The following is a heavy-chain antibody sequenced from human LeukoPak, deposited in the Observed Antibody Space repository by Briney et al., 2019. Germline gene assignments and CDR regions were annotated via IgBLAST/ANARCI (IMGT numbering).Heavy chain of an antibody. CDR2: IYDSRTI. CDR3: ARHDGRSGGTMGALDS. CDR1: GGSISSGSHH. D-gene: IGHD4-23*01. J-gene: IGHJ4*02. V-gene: IGHV4-39*01. Sequence: SETPSLTCTVSGGSISSGSHHWGWFRQSPGKGLKWIGSIYDSRTIYYNPSLNSRVTISAVTSKNQFSLQLNSVTAADTAVYYCARHDGRSGGTMGALDSWGQGSLVTVSS.